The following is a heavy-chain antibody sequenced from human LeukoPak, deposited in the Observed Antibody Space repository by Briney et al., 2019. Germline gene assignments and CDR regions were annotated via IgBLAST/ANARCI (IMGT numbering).Heavy chain of an antibody. Sequence: GGAVRLSCAASGLTFSSYWMHWVRQAPGKELVGVSRINSGGRSTGYADSVKGRLTISRDTAKNTLSLYMNSLRADDTAVYYCASAQFYGVFDYWGQGSLVTVSS. CDR2: INSGGRST. D-gene: IGHD2-8*01. V-gene: IGHV3-74*01. CDR3: ASAQFYGVFDY. CDR1: GLTFSSYW. J-gene: IGHJ4*02.